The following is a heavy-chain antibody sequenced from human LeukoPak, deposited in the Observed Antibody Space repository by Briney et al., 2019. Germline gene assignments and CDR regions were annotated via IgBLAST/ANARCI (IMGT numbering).Heavy chain of an antibody. CDR2: IYYSGST. Sequence: PSETLSLTRTVSGGSISSYYWSWIRQPPGKGLEWIGYIYYSGSTNYNPSLKSRVTISVDTSKNQFSLKLSSVTAADTAVYYCARDLDSGYYDYWGQGTLVTVSS. J-gene: IGHJ4*02. V-gene: IGHV4-59*01. CDR3: ARDLDSGYYDY. CDR1: GGSISSYY. D-gene: IGHD3-22*01.